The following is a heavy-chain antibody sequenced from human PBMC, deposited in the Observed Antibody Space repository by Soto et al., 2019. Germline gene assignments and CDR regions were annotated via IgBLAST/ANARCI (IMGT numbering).Heavy chain of an antibody. D-gene: IGHD2-2*01. V-gene: IGHV3-74*03. J-gene: IGHJ3*02. CDR3: AREAGYCSRTSCYRRAFDT. Sequence: EVQLVESGGDLVQPGGSLRLSCAASGFTFSGHWMHWVRQVPGKGLEWVSRINTDGGSSAYADSVKGRFTISRDNAKNTLYMQRRGLRAEDTAVYYCAREAGYCSRTSCYRRAFDTWGQGTTVTVSS. CDR2: INTDGGSS. CDR1: GFTFSGHW.